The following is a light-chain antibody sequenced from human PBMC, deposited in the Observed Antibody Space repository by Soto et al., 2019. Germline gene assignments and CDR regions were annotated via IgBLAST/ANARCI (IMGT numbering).Light chain of an antibody. J-gene: IGKJ4*01. CDR2: SAS. V-gene: IGKV1-39*01. CDR1: QSIDNY. Sequence: DIQMTQSPSSLSASVGDRVTITCRASQSIDNYLNRYQQKSGKAPQLLIYSASHLQSGVPSRFSGGGYGTDFILTISSLQPEHSAIYFCQQSSTAPLTFGGGTKVEIK. CDR3: QQSSTAPLT.